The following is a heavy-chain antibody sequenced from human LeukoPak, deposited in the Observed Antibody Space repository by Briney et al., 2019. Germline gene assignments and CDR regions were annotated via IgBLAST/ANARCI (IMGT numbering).Heavy chain of an antibody. Sequence: GGSLRLSCVGSGFTFSGHDMNWVRQAPGKGLEWVSCIIADGTSTYYADSVKGRFTISRDNAKNSLYLQMNSLRAEDTALYYCARERTNCYGDCYDCWGQGTLVTVSS. CDR2: IIADGTST. CDR3: ARERTNCYGDCYDC. CDR1: GFTFSGHD. J-gene: IGHJ4*02. D-gene: IGHD4/OR15-4a*01. V-gene: IGHV3-48*03.